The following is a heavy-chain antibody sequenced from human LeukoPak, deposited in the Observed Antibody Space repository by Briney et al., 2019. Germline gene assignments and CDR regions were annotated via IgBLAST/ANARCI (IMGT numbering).Heavy chain of an antibody. Sequence: SETLSLTCTVSGGSISSYYWSWIRQPAGKGLEWIGRIYTSGSTNYNPSLKSRVTMSVDTSKNQFSLKLSSVTAADTAVYYCARDYCTSRPPRFDPWGQEPLVTVP. CDR2: IYTSGST. CDR3: ARDYCTSRPPRFDP. D-gene: IGHD2-2*01. V-gene: IGHV4-4*07. CDR1: GGSISSYY. J-gene: IGHJ5*02.